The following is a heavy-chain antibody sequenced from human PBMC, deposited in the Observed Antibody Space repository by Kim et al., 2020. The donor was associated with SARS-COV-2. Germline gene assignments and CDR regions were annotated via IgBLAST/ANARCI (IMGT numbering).Heavy chain of an antibody. V-gene: IGHV3-64D*09. CDR3: WGSYDSSGFVWSNWRVSGNAFDI. Sequence: GGSLRLSCSASGFTFSSYAMHWVRQAPGKGLEYVSAISSNGGSTYYADSVKGRFTISRDNSKNTLYLQMSSLRAEDTAVYYCWGSYDSSGFVWSNWRVSGNAFDIWGQGTMVTVSS. D-gene: IGHD3-22*01. J-gene: IGHJ3*02. CDR2: ISSNGGST. CDR1: GFTFSSYA.